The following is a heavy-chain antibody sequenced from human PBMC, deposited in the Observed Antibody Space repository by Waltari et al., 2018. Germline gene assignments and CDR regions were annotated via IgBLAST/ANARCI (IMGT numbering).Heavy chain of an antibody. CDR2: SRYDGSNE. D-gene: IGHD2-2*01. Sequence: QVKLVESGGGVVQPGGSLRLSCAASGFTFSSYGMHWVRQAPGQGVGGVAFSRYDGSNETYAGRGKGRCTISSDNSKNTLSLQMNSLRAEDTAVYYCAKDGSFVVVPEAMFDYYMDVWGRGTTVTVSS. J-gene: IGHJ6*03. CDR3: AKDGSFVVVPEAMFDYYMDV. V-gene: IGHV3-30*02. CDR1: GFTFSSYG.